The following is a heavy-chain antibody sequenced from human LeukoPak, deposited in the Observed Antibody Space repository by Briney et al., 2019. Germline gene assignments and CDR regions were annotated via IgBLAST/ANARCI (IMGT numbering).Heavy chain of an antibody. CDR3: ARAQGIAAAGNPWGPYYYYMDV. CDR2: INHSEST. J-gene: IGHJ6*03. Sequence: SETLSLTCAVYGGSFSGYYWSWIRQPPGKGLEWIGEINHSESTNYNPSLKSRVTISVDTSKNQFSLKLSSVTAADTAVYYCARAQGIAAAGNPWGPYYYYMDVWGKGTTVTVSS. V-gene: IGHV4-34*01. D-gene: IGHD6-13*01. CDR1: GGSFSGYY.